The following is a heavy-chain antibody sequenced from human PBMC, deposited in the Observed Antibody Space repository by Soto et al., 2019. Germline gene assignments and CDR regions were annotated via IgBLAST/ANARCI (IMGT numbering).Heavy chain of an antibody. D-gene: IGHD3-10*01. V-gene: IGHV4-59*01. Sequence: GSTNYNPSLKSRVTISVDTSKNQFSLKLSSVTAADTAVYYCARVYGSGSYYYYYYGMDVWGQGTTVTVSS. CDR2: GST. J-gene: IGHJ6*02. CDR3: ARVYGSGSYYYYYYGMDV.